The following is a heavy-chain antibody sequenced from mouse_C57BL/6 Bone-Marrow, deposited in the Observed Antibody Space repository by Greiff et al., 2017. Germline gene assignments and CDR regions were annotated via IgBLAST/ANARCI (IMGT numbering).Heavy chain of an antibody. CDR1: GYSITSGYY. J-gene: IGHJ1*03. CDR2: ISYDGSN. D-gene: IGHD1-1*01. Sequence: EVKVEESGPGLVKPSQSLSLTCSVTGYSITSGYYWNWIRQFPGNKLEWMGYISYDGSNNYNPSLKNRISITRDTSKNQFFLKLNSVTTEDTATYYCARDTTVVGDFDVWGTGTTVTVSS. V-gene: IGHV3-6*01. CDR3: ARDTTVVGDFDV.